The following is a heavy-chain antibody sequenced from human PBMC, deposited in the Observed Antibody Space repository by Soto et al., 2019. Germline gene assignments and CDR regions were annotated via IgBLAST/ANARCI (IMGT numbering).Heavy chain of an antibody. Sequence: GGSLRLSCAASGFTFSSYAMSWVRQAPGKGLEWVSAISGSGGSTYYADSVKGRFTISRDNSKNTLYLQMNSLGAEDTAVYYCAKNVRVNLGYSNYAYYYYMDVWGKGTTVTVSS. CDR3: AKNVRVNLGYSNYAYYYYMDV. D-gene: IGHD4-4*01. CDR1: GFTFSSYA. J-gene: IGHJ6*03. CDR2: ISGSGGST. V-gene: IGHV3-23*01.